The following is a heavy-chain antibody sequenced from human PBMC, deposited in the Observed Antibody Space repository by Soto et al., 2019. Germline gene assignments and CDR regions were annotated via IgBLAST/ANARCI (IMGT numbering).Heavy chain of an antibody. CDR1: GFTFSSYS. V-gene: IGHV3-21*01. CDR3: ARRRASDYGGNNNPYYFDY. Sequence: PGGSLRLSCAASGFTFSSYSMNWVRQAPGKGLEWVSSISSSSSYIYYADSVKGRFTISRDNAKNQFYLNVNSVTAEDTAVYYCARRRASDYGGNNNPYYFDYWGQGTLVTVLL. J-gene: IGHJ4*02. CDR2: ISSSSSYI. D-gene: IGHD4-17*01.